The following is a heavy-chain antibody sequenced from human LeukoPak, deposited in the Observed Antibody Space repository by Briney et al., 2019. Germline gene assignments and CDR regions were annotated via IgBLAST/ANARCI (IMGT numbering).Heavy chain of an antibody. CDR1: GFTFSGSA. CDR2: IRSKANSYAT. D-gene: IGHD6-19*01. V-gene: IGHV3-73*01. Sequence: PGGSLRLSCAASGFTFSGSAMHWVRQASGKGLEWVGRIRSKANSYATAYAASVKGRFTISRVDSKNTAYLQMNSLKTEDTAVYYCTRQYSSGWYIRYYYMDVWGKGTTVTVSS. CDR3: TRQYSSGWYIRYYYMDV. J-gene: IGHJ6*03.